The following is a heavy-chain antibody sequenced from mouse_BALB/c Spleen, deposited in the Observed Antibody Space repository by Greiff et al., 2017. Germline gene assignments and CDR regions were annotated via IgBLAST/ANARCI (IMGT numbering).Heavy chain of an antibody. CDR1: GFSLTSYG. D-gene: IGHD2-1*01. CDR2: IWAGGST. J-gene: IGHJ4*01. V-gene: IGHV2-9*02. CDR3: ARDNGNEGYYAMDY. Sequence: VQLQESGPGLVAPSQSLSITCTVSGFSLTSYGVHWVRQPPGKGLEWLGVIWAGGSTNYNSALMSRLSISKDNSKSQVFLKMNSLQTDDTAMYYCARDNGNEGYYAMDYWGQGTSVTVSS.